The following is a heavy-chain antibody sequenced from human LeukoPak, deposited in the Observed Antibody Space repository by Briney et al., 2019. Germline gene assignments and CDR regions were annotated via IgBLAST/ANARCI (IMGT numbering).Heavy chain of an antibody. J-gene: IGHJ5*02. V-gene: IGHV3-11*01. Sequence: GGSLRLSCAASGFTFSDYYMSWVRQAPGKGLEWVSYISSSGSTIYYADSVKGRFTISRDNAKNSLYLQMNSLRAEDTAVYYCAREAFWQWPTNWFDPWGQGTLVTASS. D-gene: IGHD3-3*02. CDR1: GFTFSDYY. CDR2: ISSSGSTI. CDR3: AREAFWQWPTNWFDP.